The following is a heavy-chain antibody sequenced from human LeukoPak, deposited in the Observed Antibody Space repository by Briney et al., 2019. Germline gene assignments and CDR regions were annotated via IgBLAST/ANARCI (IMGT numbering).Heavy chain of an antibody. CDR1: GFTFSHYG. Sequence: PGRSLRLSCAASGFTFSHYGTHWVRQAPGKGLEWVAVIWNDGTNKYYSDSVKGRFTIYRDDSQNRVYLQMNSLRADDTALYYCAKDAQRGFDYSNSLEYWGQGALVTVSS. V-gene: IGHV3-33*06. CDR2: IWNDGTNK. CDR3: AKDAQRGFDYSNSLEY. J-gene: IGHJ4*02. D-gene: IGHD4-11*01.